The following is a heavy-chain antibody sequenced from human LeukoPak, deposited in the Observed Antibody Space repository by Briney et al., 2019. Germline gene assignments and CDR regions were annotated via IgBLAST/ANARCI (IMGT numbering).Heavy chain of an antibody. Sequence: SETLSLTCTVSGGSISSYYWSWIRQPPGKGLEWIGYIYYSGSTNYNPSLKSRVTISVDTSKNQFSLKLSSVTAADTAVYYCARIGYDYGDYAHYWGQGTLVTVSS. V-gene: IGHV4-59*01. CDR3: ARIGYDYGDYAHY. D-gene: IGHD4-17*01. CDR2: IYYSGST. CDR1: GGSISSYY. J-gene: IGHJ4*02.